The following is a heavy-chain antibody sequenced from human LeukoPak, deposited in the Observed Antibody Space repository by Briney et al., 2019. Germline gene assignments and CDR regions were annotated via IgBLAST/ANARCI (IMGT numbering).Heavy chain of an antibody. CDR3: AKGGRRHYGDYVAF. V-gene: IGHV3-23*01. D-gene: IGHD4-17*01. J-gene: IGHJ4*02. CDR1: GFTLNSYA. CDR2: ISASGDNT. Sequence: GGSLRLSCDASGFTLNSYALNWVRQAPGKGLEWVSVISASGDNTYYADSVKGRFTISRDDSKNTVYLQMNSLRADDTAVYHCAKGGRRHYGDYVAFWGQGTLVTVSS.